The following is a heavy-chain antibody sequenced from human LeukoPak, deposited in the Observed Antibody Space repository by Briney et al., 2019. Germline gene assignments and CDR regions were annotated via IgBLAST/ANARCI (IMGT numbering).Heavy chain of an antibody. CDR1: GFTLSTYS. CDR3: AKFDVLLWFGESYYGHFDY. CDR2: ISGSGGST. V-gene: IGHV3-23*01. J-gene: IGHJ4*02. D-gene: IGHD3-10*01. Sequence: PGGSLRLSCAASGFTLSTYSMHWVRQAPGKGLERVSAISGSGGSTYYADSVKGRFTISRDNSKNTLYLQMNSLRAEDTAVYYCAKFDVLLWFGESYYGHFDYWGQGTLVTVSS.